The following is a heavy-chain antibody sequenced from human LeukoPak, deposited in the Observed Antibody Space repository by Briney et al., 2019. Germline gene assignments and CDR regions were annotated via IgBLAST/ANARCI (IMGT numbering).Heavy chain of an antibody. CDR1: GFTFSSYA. J-gene: IGHJ4*02. V-gene: IGHV3-30-3*01. CDR2: ISYDGSNK. CDR3: ARDVRQYYYDSSGYYYY. D-gene: IGHD3-22*01. Sequence: GALRLSCAASGFTFSSYAMHWVRQAPGKGLGWVAVISYDGSNKYYADSVKGRFTISRDNSKNTLYLQMNSLRAEDTAVYYCARDVRQYYYDSSGYYYYWGQGTLVTVSS.